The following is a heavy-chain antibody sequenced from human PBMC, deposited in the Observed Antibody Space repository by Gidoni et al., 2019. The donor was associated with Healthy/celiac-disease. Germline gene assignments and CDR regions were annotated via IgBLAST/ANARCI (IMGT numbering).Heavy chain of an antibody. CDR1: GGSISSYY. CDR2: IYYSGST. D-gene: IGHD4-17*01. J-gene: IGHJ6*02. Sequence: QVQLQESGPGLVKPSETLSLTCTVSGGSISSYYWSWIRQPPGKGLEWIGYIYYSGSTNYNPSLKSRVTISVDTSKNQFSLKLSSVTAADTAVYYCARFNYGDYVGYYYYGMDVWGQGTTVTVSS. V-gene: IGHV4-59*01. CDR3: ARFNYGDYVGYYYYGMDV.